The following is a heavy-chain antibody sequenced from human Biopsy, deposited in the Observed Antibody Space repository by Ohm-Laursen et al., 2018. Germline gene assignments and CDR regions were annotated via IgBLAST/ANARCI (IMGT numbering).Heavy chain of an antibody. CDR1: GDSISTSTTYY. J-gene: IGHJ5*02. CDR3: ARHPTGFWFDP. Sequence: SETLSLTCIVSGDSISTSTTYYWAWLRQPPGQGLEWIGSIYNSETTFYNPSLKSRVAISVDTSTNQFSLKVSSVTTADTALYYCARHPTGFWFDPWGHGTLVTVSS. V-gene: IGHV4-39*01. CDR2: IYNSETT.